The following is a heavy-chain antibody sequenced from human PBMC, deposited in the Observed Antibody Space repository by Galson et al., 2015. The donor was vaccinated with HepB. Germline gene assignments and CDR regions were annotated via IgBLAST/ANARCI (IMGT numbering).Heavy chain of an antibody. CDR1: GFTFSSYA. Sequence: SLRLSCAASGFTFSSYAMHWVRQAPGKGLEWVAVISYDGSNKYYADSVKGRFTISRDNSKNTLYLQMNSLRAEDTAVYYCARNGDTYYDILTGYSHLFDYWGQGTLVTVSS. CDR2: ISYDGSNK. D-gene: IGHD3-9*01. V-gene: IGHV3-30*04. CDR3: ARNGDTYYDILTGYSHLFDY. J-gene: IGHJ4*02.